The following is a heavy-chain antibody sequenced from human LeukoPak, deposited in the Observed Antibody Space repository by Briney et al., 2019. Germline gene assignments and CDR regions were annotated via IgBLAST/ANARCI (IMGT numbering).Heavy chain of an antibody. CDR1: GGTFSSYA. Sequence: GASVKVSCKASGGTFSSYAISWVRQAPGQGLEWMGGIFPIFGTANYAQKFQGRVTITTDESTSTAYMELSSLRSEDTAVYYCARGGATDSSFDYWGQGTLVTVSS. D-gene: IGHD1-26*01. J-gene: IGHJ4*02. CDR2: IFPIFGTA. CDR3: ARGGATDSSFDY. V-gene: IGHV1-69*05.